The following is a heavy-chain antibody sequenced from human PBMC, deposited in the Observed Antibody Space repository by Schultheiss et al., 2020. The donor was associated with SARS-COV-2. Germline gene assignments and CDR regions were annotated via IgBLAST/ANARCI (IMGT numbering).Heavy chain of an antibody. CDR1: GFTFSSYA. V-gene: IGHV3-7*03. D-gene: IGHD2-2*02. CDR3: AKSVPAAIYYYYGMDV. Sequence: GGSLRLSCAASGFTFSSYAMSWVRQAPGKGLEWVANIKQDGSEKYYVDSVKGRFTISRDNAKNSLYLQMNSLRAEDTAVYYCAKSVPAAIYYYYGMDVWGQGTTVTVSS. CDR2: IKQDGSEK. J-gene: IGHJ6*02.